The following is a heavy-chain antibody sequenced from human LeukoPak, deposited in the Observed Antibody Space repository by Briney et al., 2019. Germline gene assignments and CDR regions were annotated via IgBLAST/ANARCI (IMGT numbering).Heavy chain of an antibody. D-gene: IGHD2-8*01. CDR2: IRCDGSNK. V-gene: IGHV3-30*02. Sequence: GGSLRLSCAASGFTFSTYGMHWVRQAPGKGLEWVAFIRCDGSNKYYADSVKGRFTISRDNAKNSLYLQMNSLRAEDTAVYYCANACKFTNGLYTKFDYWGQGTLVTVSS. CDR1: GFTFSTYG. CDR3: ANACKFTNGLYTKFDY. J-gene: IGHJ4*02.